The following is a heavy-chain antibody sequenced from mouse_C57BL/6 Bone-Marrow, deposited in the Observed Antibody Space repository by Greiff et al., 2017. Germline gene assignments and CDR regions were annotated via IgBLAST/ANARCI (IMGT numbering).Heavy chain of an antibody. CDR1: GYAFSSSW. V-gene: IGHV1-82*01. J-gene: IGHJ2*01. Sequence: VQLQQSGPELVKPGASVKISCKASGYAFSSSWMTWVKQRPGKGLEWIGRICPGDGDTNYNGKFKGKATLTADKSSSTAYMQLSSLTSEDSAVYFCARWLLLDYWGQGTTLTVSS. CDR3: ARWLLLDY. D-gene: IGHD2-3*01. CDR2: ICPGDGDT.